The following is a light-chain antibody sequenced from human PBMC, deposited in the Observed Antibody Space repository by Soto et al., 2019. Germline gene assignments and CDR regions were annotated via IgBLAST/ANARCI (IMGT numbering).Light chain of an antibody. CDR1: QSVSSSY. V-gene: IGKV3-20*01. J-gene: IGKJ1*01. Sequence: EIVLTQSPGTLSLSPGERATLSCRASQSVSSSYFAWYQQRFGQAPRLLIYGASSRATGIPDRFSGSGSGTVFTLTISRLVPEDFAVYYCQQYGSSSWTFGQGTKVDIK. CDR2: GAS. CDR3: QQYGSSSWT.